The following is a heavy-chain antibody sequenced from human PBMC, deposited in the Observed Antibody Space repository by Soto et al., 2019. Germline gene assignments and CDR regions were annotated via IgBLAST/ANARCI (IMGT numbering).Heavy chain of an antibody. V-gene: IGHV4-39*01. CDR2: IYYSGST. Sequence: PSETLSLACSVSGGSINSSSYFWGWVRQPPGKGLEWIGSIYYSGSTYYNPSLRSRVTISVDTSKNQFSLKLSSVTAADTAVFYCARHYSSGSRNWFDPWGQGTLVTVSS. D-gene: IGHD6-19*01. J-gene: IGHJ5*02. CDR1: GGSINSSSYF. CDR3: ARHYSSGSRNWFDP.